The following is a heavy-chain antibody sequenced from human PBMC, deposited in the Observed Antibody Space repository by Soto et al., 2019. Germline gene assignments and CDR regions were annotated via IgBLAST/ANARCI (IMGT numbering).Heavy chain of an antibody. V-gene: IGHV3-53*04. D-gene: IGHD3-9*01. J-gene: IGHJ6*02. CDR2: IYSGGST. CDR1: GFTVSSNY. CDR3: ARSTHHYDILTGTYYYYDMDV. Sequence: PGGSLRLSCAASGFTVSSNYMSWVRQAPGKGLEWVSVIYSGGSTYYADSVKGRFTISRHNSKNTLYLQMNSLRAEDTAVYYCARSTHHYDILTGTYYYYDMDVWGQGTTVTVSS.